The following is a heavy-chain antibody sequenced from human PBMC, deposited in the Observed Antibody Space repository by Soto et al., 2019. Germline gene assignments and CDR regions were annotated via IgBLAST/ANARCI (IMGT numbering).Heavy chain of an antibody. CDR1: GFTFSSYG. V-gene: IGHV3-30*18. CDR3: AKDVGVKGDGYTLDPPLITSLFDY. D-gene: IGHD5-12*01. Sequence: QVQLVESGGGVVQPGRSLRLSCAASGFTFSSYGMHWARQAPGKGLEWVAVISYDGNNKYYAGSVKGRFTISRDNSKNTLYLQLNSLRAEDTAVYYCAKDVGVKGDGYTLDPPLITSLFDYWGQGTLVTVSS. CDR2: ISYDGNNK. J-gene: IGHJ4*02.